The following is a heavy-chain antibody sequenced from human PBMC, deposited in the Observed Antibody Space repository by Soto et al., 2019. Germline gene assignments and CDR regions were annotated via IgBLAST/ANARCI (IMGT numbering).Heavy chain of an antibody. CDR2: ISSSGSTI. Sequence: PGGSLRLSCAASGFSFSSYEMNWVRQAPGKGLEWVSYISSSGSTIYYADSVKGRFTISRDNAKNSLYLQMNSLRAEDTAVYYCARMRGSGSPNYYYYGMDVWGQGTTVTVSS. D-gene: IGHD3-10*01. CDR1: GFSFSSYE. J-gene: IGHJ6*02. V-gene: IGHV3-48*03. CDR3: ARMRGSGSPNYYYYGMDV.